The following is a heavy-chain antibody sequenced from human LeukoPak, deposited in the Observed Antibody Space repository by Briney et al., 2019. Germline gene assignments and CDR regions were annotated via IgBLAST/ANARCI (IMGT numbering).Heavy chain of an antibody. J-gene: IGHJ4*02. CDR2: INHSGST. Sequence: SETLSLTCAVYGGSFSGYYWSWIRQPPGKGLGWIGEINHSGSTNYNPSLKSRVTISVDTSKNQFSLKLSSVTAADTAVYYCARAPYYYDSSGYYYAAPRVLPFDYWGQGTLVTVSS. D-gene: IGHD3-22*01. CDR3: ARAPYYYDSSGYYYAAPRVLPFDY. V-gene: IGHV4-34*01. CDR1: GGSFSGYY.